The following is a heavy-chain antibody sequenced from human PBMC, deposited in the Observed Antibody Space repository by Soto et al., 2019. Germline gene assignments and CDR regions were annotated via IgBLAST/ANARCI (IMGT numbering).Heavy chain of an antibody. Sequence: PSQTESLTCAMCGGKVSINRAVWNWIRRSPSRGLEWLGRTYYRSKWYNDYAVSVRSRITINPDTSKNQFSLQLKSVTPKDTAVYYCARSTNWKFYDWGQGTLVTVSS. CDR1: GGKVSINRAV. CDR3: ARSTNWKFYD. V-gene: IGHV6-1*01. J-gene: IGHJ4*02. CDR2: TYYRSKWYN. D-gene: IGHD1-1*01.